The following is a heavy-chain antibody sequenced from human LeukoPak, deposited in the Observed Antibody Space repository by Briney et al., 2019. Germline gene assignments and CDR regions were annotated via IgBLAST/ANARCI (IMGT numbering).Heavy chain of an antibody. CDR2: IYYSGST. Sequence: SETPSLTCTVSGGSISTYYWSWIRQPPGKGLEWIGCIYYSGSTYYNPSLKSRVTISVDTSKNQFSLKLSSVTAADAAVYYCARLTYYYGSGIDYWGQGTLVTVSS. D-gene: IGHD3-10*01. CDR3: ARLTYYYGSGIDY. J-gene: IGHJ4*02. CDR1: GGSISTYY. V-gene: IGHV4-59*08.